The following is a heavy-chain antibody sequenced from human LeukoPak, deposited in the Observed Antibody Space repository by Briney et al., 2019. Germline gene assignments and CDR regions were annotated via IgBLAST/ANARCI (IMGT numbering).Heavy chain of an antibody. J-gene: IGHJ4*02. Sequence: GGSLRLSCAASGFPFRSYSMNWVRQAPGKGLEWVSSISTTSTYVYYVDSVKGRFTISRDNAKSSLYLQMNSLRAEDTAVYYCARDTYNWNYGYDYWGQGTLVTVSS. CDR1: GFPFRSYS. V-gene: IGHV3-21*01. D-gene: IGHD1-7*01. CDR2: ISTTSTYV. CDR3: ARDTYNWNYGYDY.